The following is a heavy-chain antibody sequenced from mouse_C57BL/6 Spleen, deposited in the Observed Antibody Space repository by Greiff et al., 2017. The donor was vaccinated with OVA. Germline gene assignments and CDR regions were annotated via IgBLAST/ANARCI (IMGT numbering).Heavy chain of an antibody. CDR2: ISSGGDYI. D-gene: IGHD4-1*01. J-gene: IGHJ1*03. CDR3: TRELGRHWYFDV. CDR1: GFTFSSYA. Sequence: DVHLVESGEGLVKPGGSLKLSCAASGFTFSSYAMSWVRQTPEKRLEWVAYISSGGDYIYYADTVKGRFTISRGNARNTLYLQRSSLKSEDTAMYYCTRELGRHWYFDVWGTGTTVTVSS. V-gene: IGHV5-9-1*02.